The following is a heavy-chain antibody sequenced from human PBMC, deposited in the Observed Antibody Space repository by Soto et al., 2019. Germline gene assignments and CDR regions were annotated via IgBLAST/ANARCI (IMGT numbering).Heavy chain of an antibody. CDR2: IKSKTDGGKS. D-gene: IGHD6-19*01. V-gene: IGHV3-15*01. CDR1: GFTVSNAW. Sequence: EGQLVESGGGLVKPGGSLRLSCGVSGFTVSNAWMNWVRQAPGKGLEWVGRIKSKTDGGKSDYGAPVKGRFTNSRDDSKNTRYLQMNSLKIEDAAVYYCTTDGPLGISGWYYWAQGTLVTVSS. J-gene: IGHJ4*02. CDR3: TTDGPLGISGWYY.